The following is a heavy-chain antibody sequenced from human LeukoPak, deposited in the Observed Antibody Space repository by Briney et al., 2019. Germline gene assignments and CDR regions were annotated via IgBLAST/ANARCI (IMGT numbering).Heavy chain of an antibody. CDR1: GFTFSSYG. D-gene: IGHD3-9*01. Sequence: QTGGSLRLSCAASGFTFSSYGIHWVRQAPGKGLEWVAVIWYDGSNKYYADSVKGRFTISRDNSKNTLYLQMNSLRAEDTAVYYCARDVDLTGYPDYWGQGTLVTVSS. J-gene: IGHJ4*02. CDR2: IWYDGSNK. CDR3: ARDVDLTGYPDY. V-gene: IGHV3-33*01.